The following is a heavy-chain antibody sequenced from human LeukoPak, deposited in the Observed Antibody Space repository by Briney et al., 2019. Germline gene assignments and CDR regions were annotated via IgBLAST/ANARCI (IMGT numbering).Heavy chain of an antibody. V-gene: IGHV3-23*01. D-gene: IGHD1-14*01. CDR2: ISRSANST. J-gene: IGHJ4*02. Sequence: PGGSLRLSCAATGFTFSADAMSWVRQSAGRGLGWVSGISRSANSTNYADSVKGRFTISRDNSQNTLYLQMNSLRVEDTALYYCAKRTVTPEIWGQGTLVTVSS. CDR3: AKRTVTPEI. CDR1: GFTFSADA.